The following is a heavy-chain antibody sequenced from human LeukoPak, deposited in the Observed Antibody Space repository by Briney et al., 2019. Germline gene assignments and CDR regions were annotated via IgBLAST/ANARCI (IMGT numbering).Heavy chain of an antibody. Sequence: GGSLRLSCAASGFTFSSYALHWVRQAPGKGLEWVGITSFDGSNKYYGDSVKGRFTISRDNSKNTLYLQMNSLRPEDTAVYYCARDNIVATINANYFYFYMDVWGKGTTVTVSS. D-gene: IGHD5-12*01. CDR1: GFTFSSYA. CDR3: ARDNIVATINANYFYFYMDV. V-gene: IGHV3-30*01. J-gene: IGHJ6*03. CDR2: TSFDGSNK.